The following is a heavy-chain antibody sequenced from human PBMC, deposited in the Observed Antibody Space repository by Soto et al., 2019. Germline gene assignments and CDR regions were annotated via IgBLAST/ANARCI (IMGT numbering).Heavy chain of an antibody. D-gene: IGHD1-26*01. J-gene: IGHJ6*02. CDR2: VYYSGST. CDR1: GGSISSGGYY. CDR3: ARVDIVGAATGMHYYYGMDV. Sequence: QVQLQESGPELVKPSQTLSLTCTVSGGSISSGGYYWSWIRQHPGKGLEWIGYVYYSGSTYYNPSLKSRVTISVDTSKNQFSLKLSSVTAADTAVYYCARVDIVGAATGMHYYYGMDVWGQGTTVTVSS. V-gene: IGHV4-31*03.